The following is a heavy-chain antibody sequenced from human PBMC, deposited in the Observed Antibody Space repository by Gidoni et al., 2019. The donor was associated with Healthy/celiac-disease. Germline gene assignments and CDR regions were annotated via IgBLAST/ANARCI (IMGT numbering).Heavy chain of an antibody. CDR2: ISGSGGST. J-gene: IGHJ4*02. CDR1: GFTFSSYP. D-gene: IGHD1-26*01. Sequence: EVQLLESGGGLVQPGGSLRLSCAASGFTFSSYPMSWVRQAPGKGLEWVSAISGSGGSTYYADSVKGRFTISRDNSKNTLYLQMNSLRAEDTAVYYCAKIITPDIVGARGHYYFDYWGQGTLVTVSS. CDR3: AKIITPDIVGARGHYYFDY. V-gene: IGHV3-23*01.